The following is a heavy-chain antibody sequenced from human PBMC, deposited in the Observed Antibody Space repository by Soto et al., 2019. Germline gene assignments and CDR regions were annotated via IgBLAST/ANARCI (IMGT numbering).Heavy chain of an antibody. CDR3: AKDYQSVTTDYYYGMDV. J-gene: IGHJ6*02. D-gene: IGHD4-17*01. CDR1: GFTFSSYA. CDR2: ISGSGGGA. V-gene: IGHV3-23*01. Sequence: GGSLRLSCAASGFTFSSYAMSWVRQAPGKGLEWVSGISGSGGGAYYADSAKGRFTISRDNSKNTLYLQMNSLRAEDTAVYYCAKDYQSVTTDYYYGMDVWGQGTTVTVSS.